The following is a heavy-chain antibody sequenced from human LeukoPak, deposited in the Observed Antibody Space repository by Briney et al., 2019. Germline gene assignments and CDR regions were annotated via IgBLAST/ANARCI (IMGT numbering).Heavy chain of an antibody. CDR1: GYTFTGYY. J-gene: IGHJ5*02. CDR3: ARAPHCSSTSCYTNSNWFDP. D-gene: IGHD2-2*02. V-gene: IGHV1-2*02. Sequence: ASVKVSCKASGYTFTGYYMHWVRQAPGQGLEWMGWINPNSGGTNYAQKFQGRVTMTRDTSISTAYMELSRLRSDDTAVYYCARAPHCSSTSCYTNSNWFDPWGQGTLVTVSS. CDR2: INPNSGGT.